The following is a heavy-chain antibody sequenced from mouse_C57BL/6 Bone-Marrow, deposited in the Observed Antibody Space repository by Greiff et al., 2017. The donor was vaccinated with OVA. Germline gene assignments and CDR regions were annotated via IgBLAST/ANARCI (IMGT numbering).Heavy chain of an antibody. Sequence: QVQLQQSGAELVKPGASVKISCKASGYAFSSYWMNWVKQRPGKGLEWIGQIYPGDGDTNYNGTFKGKATLTADKSSSTAYMQLSSLTSEDSAVYFCARDSSGFYAMDYWGQGTSVTVSS. J-gene: IGHJ4*01. CDR2: IYPGDGDT. CDR3: ARDSSGFYAMDY. V-gene: IGHV1-80*01. CDR1: GYAFSSYW. D-gene: IGHD3-2*02.